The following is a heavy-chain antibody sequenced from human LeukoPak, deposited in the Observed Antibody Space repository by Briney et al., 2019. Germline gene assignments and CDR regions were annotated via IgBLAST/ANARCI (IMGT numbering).Heavy chain of an antibody. Sequence: GGSLRLSCAGSTFAFGGYWIHWVRQLPGKGLAWVSRIDSAGGRIQWADSVKGRFTISRDNSKNTLYLQMNSLRAEDTAVYYCAIRFHPIRGPFDYWGQGTLVTVSS. CDR3: AIRFHPIRGPFDY. CDR1: TFAFGGYW. D-gene: IGHD3-10*01. CDR2: IDSAGGRI. J-gene: IGHJ4*02. V-gene: IGHV3-74*01.